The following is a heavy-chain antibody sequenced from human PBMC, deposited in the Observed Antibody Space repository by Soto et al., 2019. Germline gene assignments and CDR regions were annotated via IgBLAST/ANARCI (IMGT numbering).Heavy chain of an antibody. Sequence: EVQLVESGGGLVQPGGSLRLSCATSGFTFSSYWMHWVRQVPGKGLLWVSRIDEYGNTINYADSVRGRFTIYSDNARNTLYLEMNSLRAEDTALYFCTRDIGGKGAYWGPGTLVNVSS. D-gene: IGHD3-10*01. J-gene: IGHJ4*02. CDR1: GFTFSSYW. CDR3: TRDIGGKGAY. CDR2: IDEYGNTI. V-gene: IGHV3-74*01.